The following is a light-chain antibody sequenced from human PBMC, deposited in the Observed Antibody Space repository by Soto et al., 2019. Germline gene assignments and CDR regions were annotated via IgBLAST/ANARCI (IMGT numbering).Light chain of an antibody. V-gene: IGLV2-11*01. Sequence: QSALTQPRSVSGSPGQSVTISCTGTSSDVGGYNYVSWYQRHPGKAPKLMIYDVTKRPSGVRDRFSASKSGNTASLTISGLQAEDEADYYCCSYAGSYTYVFGTGTKVTVL. CDR2: DVT. CDR3: CSYAGSYTYV. J-gene: IGLJ1*01. CDR1: SSDVGGYNY.